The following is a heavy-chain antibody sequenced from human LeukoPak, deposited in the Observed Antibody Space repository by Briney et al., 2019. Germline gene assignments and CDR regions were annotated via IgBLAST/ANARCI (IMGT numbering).Heavy chain of an antibody. CDR3: VRAVHHLFYSDSSGYYGDAFDV. D-gene: IGHD3-22*01. Sequence: GGSLRLSCAASGFSVRTNDMSWVRQAPGRGLEWVSVIYSGGTIRYEDSVKGRFTISRGNSRHTLHLQMHSLRDDDTAVYYCVRAVHHLFYSDSSGYYGDAFDVWRQGTVVTVSS. V-gene: IGHV3-53*01. CDR2: IYSGGTI. J-gene: IGHJ3*01. CDR1: GFSVRTND.